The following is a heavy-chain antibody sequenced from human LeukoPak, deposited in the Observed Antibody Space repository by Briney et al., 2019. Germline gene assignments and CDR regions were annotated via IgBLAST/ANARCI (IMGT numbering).Heavy chain of an antibody. CDR2: IYHSGST. Sequence: SQTLSLTCTVSGGSISSGGYYWSWIRQPPGKGLEWIGYIYHSGSTYYNPSLKSRVTISVDTSKNQFSLKLSSVTAADTAVYYCASPGVDSSGYYPTTTQYFQHWGQGTLVTVSS. CDR1: GGSISSGGYY. D-gene: IGHD3-22*01. V-gene: IGHV4-30-2*01. CDR3: ASPGVDSSGYYPTTTQYFQH. J-gene: IGHJ1*01.